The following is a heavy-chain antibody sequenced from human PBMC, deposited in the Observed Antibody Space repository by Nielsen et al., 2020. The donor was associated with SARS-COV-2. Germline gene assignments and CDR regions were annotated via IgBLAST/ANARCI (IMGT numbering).Heavy chain of an antibody. CDR2: INTNTGNP. Sequence: ASVKVSCKASGYTFTSYAMNWVRQAPGQGLEWMGWINTNTGNPTYAQGFTGRFVLSLDTSVSTAYLQISSLKAEDTAVYYCARGLGPSGIAARNWFDPWGQGTLVTVSS. CDR1: GYTFTSYA. CDR3: ARGLGPSGIAARNWFDP. J-gene: IGHJ5*02. V-gene: IGHV7-4-1*02. D-gene: IGHD6-13*01.